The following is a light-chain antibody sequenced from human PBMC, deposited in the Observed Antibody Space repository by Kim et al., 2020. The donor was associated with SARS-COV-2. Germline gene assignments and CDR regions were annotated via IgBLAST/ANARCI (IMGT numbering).Light chain of an antibody. V-gene: IGKV1-39*01. CDR3: QQSYSTPYT. CDR1: QSIISY. CDR2: AAS. Sequence: SASVGDRVTITCRASQSIISYLNWYQQKPGKAPKLLFYAASSLQSGVPSRFSGSGSGTDFTLTISSLQPEDFATYYCQQSYSTPYTFGQGTKLEIK. J-gene: IGKJ2*01.